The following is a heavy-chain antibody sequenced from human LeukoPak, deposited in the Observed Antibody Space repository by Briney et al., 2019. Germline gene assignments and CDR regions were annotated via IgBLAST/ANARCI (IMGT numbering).Heavy chain of an antibody. J-gene: IGHJ4*02. CDR1: GFPFSNHG. Sequence: GGSLRLSCAASGFPFSNHGMHWVRQAPGKGLEWVAVISYDGRNKYYADSVKGQFTISRDNSQNTLSLQMNSLRAEDTAVYYCVKDGDDSGWNYFDYWGQGTLVTVSS. D-gene: IGHD6-19*01. CDR3: VKDGDDSGWNYFDY. V-gene: IGHV3-30*18. CDR2: ISYDGRNK.